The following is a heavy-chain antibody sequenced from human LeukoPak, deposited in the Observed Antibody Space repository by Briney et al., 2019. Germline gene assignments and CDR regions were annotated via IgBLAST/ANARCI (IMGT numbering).Heavy chain of an antibody. D-gene: IGHD3-10*01. Sequence: ASVKVSCKASGYTSTSYGISWVRQAPGQGLEWMGWISAYNGNTNYAQKLQGRVTITTDTSTSTAYMELRSLRSDDTAVYYCARDGGITMVRGVIIPFDYWGQGTLVTVSS. CDR1: GYTSTSYG. CDR3: ARDGGITMVRGVIIPFDY. J-gene: IGHJ4*02. V-gene: IGHV1-18*01. CDR2: ISAYNGNT.